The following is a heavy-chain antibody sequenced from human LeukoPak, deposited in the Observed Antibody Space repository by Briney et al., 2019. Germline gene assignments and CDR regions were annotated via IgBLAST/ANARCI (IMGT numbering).Heavy chain of an antibody. J-gene: IGHJ3*02. CDR3: AKYAYNWNAPDGFDM. CDR1: RFSFSDYD. V-gene: IGHV3-30*18. D-gene: IGHD1-1*01. Sequence: GGSLRLSCRASRFSFSDYDMHWVRQAPGKGLEWVAVISYDGSRKYYGDSVKGRFTISRDNSESTLFLQMNSLRTDDTSVYFCAKYAYNWNAPDGFDMWGQGTMVIVSS. CDR2: ISYDGSRK.